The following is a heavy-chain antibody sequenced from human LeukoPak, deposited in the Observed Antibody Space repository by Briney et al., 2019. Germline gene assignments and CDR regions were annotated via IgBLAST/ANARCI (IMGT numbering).Heavy chain of an antibody. D-gene: IGHD3-22*01. Sequence: PGGSLRLSCVTSGYTFYNYGMSWVRQAPGKGLEWVAVISYDGSNKYYADSVKGRFTISRDNSKNTLYLQMNSLRAEDTAVYYCASNEVYDSSGYSYDAFDIWGQGTMVTVSS. V-gene: IGHV3-30*03. CDR2: ISYDGSNK. CDR3: ASNEVYDSSGYSYDAFDI. J-gene: IGHJ3*02. CDR1: GYTFYNYG.